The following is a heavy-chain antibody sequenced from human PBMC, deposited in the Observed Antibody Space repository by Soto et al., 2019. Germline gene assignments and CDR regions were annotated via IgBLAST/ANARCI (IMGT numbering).Heavy chain of an antibody. CDR3: ARLGYDDFWSGYRDYYGMDV. CDR2: IYHSGST. V-gene: IGHV4-4*02. CDR1: GGSISSSNW. J-gene: IGHJ6*02. D-gene: IGHD3-3*01. Sequence: PSETLSLTCAVSGGSISSSNWWSWVCQPPGKGLEWIGEIYHSGSTNYNPSLKSRVTISVDKSKNQFSLKLSSVTAADTAVYYCARLGYDDFWSGYRDYYGMDVWGQGTTVTVSS.